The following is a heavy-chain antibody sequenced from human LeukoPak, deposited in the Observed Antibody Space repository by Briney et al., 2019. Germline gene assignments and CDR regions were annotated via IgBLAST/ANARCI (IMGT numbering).Heavy chain of an antibody. CDR2: ISGSGGST. Sequence: PVGSLRLSCAASGFTFSSSAMSWVRQAPGKGLEWVSAISGSGGSTYYADSVKGRFTISRDSSKNTLYLQMNSLRAEDTAVYYCAKQPGKQWLVYSDYWGQGTLVTVSS. V-gene: IGHV3-23*01. CDR3: AKQPGKQWLVYSDY. D-gene: IGHD6-19*01. J-gene: IGHJ4*02. CDR1: GFTFSSSA.